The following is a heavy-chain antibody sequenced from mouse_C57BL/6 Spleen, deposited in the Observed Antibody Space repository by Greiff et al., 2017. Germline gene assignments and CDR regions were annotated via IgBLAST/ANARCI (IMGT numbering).Heavy chain of an antibody. J-gene: IGHJ4*01. V-gene: IGHV1-80*01. CDR3: ARHDYDVGAMDY. D-gene: IGHD2-4*01. Sequence: VQLQQSGAELVKPGASVKISCKASGYAFSSYWMNWVKQRPGKGLGGIGQIYPGDGDTNYNGKFKGKATLTADKSSSTAYMQLSSLTSEDSAVYFCARHDYDVGAMDYWGQGTSVTVSS. CDR2: IYPGDGDT. CDR1: GYAFSSYW.